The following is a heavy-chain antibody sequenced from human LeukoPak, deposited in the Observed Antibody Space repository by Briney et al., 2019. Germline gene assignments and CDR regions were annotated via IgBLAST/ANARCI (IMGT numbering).Heavy chain of an antibody. CDR3: ARDSPRYCSSTSCHGDAFDT. V-gene: IGHV3-21*01. D-gene: IGHD2-2*01. CDR1: GFTFSSYS. CDR2: ISSSSTYI. J-gene: IGHJ3*02. Sequence: GGSLRLSCAASGFTFSSYSMNWVRQTPGKGLEWVSSISSSSTYIYYADSLKGRFTISRDNAKNSLYLQMNSLRAEDTAVYYCARDSPRYCSSTSCHGDAFDTWGQGTMVTVSS.